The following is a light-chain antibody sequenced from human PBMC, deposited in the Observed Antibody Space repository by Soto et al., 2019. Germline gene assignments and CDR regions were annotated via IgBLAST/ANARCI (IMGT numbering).Light chain of an antibody. J-gene: IGKJ1*01. Sequence: EIVLTQSLGTLSLSPGERASLAFSASQSVSGAYLAWYQQKPGQAPRLLIYDASSRATGIPDRFSGSGSGTDFTLTISRLEPEDFAVFFCQQYGNSPRTFGQGTKVDIK. CDR2: DAS. CDR1: QSVSGAY. CDR3: QQYGNSPRT. V-gene: IGKV3-20*01.